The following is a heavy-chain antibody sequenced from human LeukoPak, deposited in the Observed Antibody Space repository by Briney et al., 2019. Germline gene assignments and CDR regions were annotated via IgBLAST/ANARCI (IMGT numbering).Heavy chain of an antibody. CDR2: INPNSGGT. CDR1: GYTFTGYY. Sequence: GASVKVSCKASGYTFTGYYVHWVRQAPGQGLEWMGWINPNSGGTNYAQKFQGRVTMTRDTSISTAYMELSRLRFDDTAVYYCAREYGWFGERLTGAFDIWGQGTMVTVSS. D-gene: IGHD3-10*01. V-gene: IGHV1-2*02. CDR3: AREYGWFGERLTGAFDI. J-gene: IGHJ3*02.